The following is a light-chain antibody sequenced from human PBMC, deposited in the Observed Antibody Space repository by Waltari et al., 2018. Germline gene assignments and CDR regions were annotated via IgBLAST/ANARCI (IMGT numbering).Light chain of an antibody. CDR2: EDN. CDR1: ALPNKY. Sequence: SYELTQPPSVSVSPGQTARITCSGDALPNKYGYWYQQKSGQAPVLVIYEDNKRRSEITERFSGSSSGTMVTLTISGAQVEDEGDYYCYSTDRTGKQRVFGGGTKLTVL. J-gene: IGLJ2*01. CDR3: YSTDRTGKQRV. V-gene: IGLV3-10*01.